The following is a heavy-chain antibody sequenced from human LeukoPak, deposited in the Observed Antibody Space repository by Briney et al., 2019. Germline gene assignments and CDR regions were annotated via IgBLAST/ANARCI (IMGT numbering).Heavy chain of an antibody. CDR2: IYYSGST. D-gene: IGHD4-11*01. V-gene: IGHV4-59*08. CDR1: SGSISNYY. J-gene: IGHJ4*02. CDR3: VRPYSRTYSYLDY. Sequence: PSETLSLTCTVSSGSISNYYWTWIRQPPGKGLEWIGHIYYSGSTNYNPSLKSRVTISIDTSKNQFSLKLNSVTAADTAVYYCVRPYSRTYSYLDYWGQGTLVTVSS.